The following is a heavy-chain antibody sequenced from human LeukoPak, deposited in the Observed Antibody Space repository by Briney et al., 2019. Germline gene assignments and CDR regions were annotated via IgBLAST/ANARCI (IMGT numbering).Heavy chain of an antibody. J-gene: IGHJ5*02. CDR1: GYSISSGYY. CDR3: ARGWFDAPNRFDP. V-gene: IGHV4-38-2*02. D-gene: IGHD2-15*01. Sequence: SENLSLTCTVSGYSISSGYYWGWIRQPPGKGLEWIGSVSHSGSTYYKPSLKSRVTISIDTSKNQFSLKLSSVTASDTAVYYCARGWFDAPNRFDPWGQGTLVTVSS. CDR2: VSHSGST.